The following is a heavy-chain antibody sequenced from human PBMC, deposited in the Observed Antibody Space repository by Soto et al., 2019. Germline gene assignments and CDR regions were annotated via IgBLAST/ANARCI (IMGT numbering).Heavy chain of an antibody. V-gene: IGHV3-15*07. D-gene: IGHD5-18*01. J-gene: IGHJ4*02. CDR2: IKSKTDGGTT. Sequence: GGSLRLSCAASGFTFSNAWMNWVRQAPGKGLEWVGRIKSKTDGGTTDYAAPVKGRFTISRDDSKNTLYLQMNSLKTEDTAVYYCARDPGSSYGPPDYWGQGTLVTVSS. CDR3: ARDPGSSYGPPDY. CDR1: GFTFSNAW.